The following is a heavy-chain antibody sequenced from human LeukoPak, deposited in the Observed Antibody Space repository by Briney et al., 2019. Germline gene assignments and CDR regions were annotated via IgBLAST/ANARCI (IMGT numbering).Heavy chain of an antibody. CDR3: ARPLYSSGWYALDY. J-gene: IGHJ4*02. D-gene: IGHD6-19*01. V-gene: IGHV4-59*01. CDR1: GGSMSSYH. Sequence: PSETLSLTCTVSGGSMSSYHWSWIRQPPGKGLEWIGYIYYSGGTNYNPSLKSRVTISVDTSKNQFSLKLSSVTAADTAVYYCARPLYSSGWYALDYWGQGTLVTVSS. CDR2: IYYSGGT.